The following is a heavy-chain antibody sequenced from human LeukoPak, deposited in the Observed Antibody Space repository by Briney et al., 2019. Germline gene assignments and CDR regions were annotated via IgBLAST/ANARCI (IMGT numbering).Heavy chain of an antibody. D-gene: IGHD3-16*02. Sequence: SETLSLTCAVYGGSFSGYYWSWIRQPPGKGLEWIGEINHSGSTNFNPSLKSRVTLSVDTSKNQFSLKLSSVTAADTAVYYCACSVGYDYVWGSYRYTAGVDYWGQGTLVTVSS. J-gene: IGHJ4*02. V-gene: IGHV4-34*01. CDR3: ACSVGYDYVWGSYRYTAGVDY. CDR2: INHSGST. CDR1: GGSFSGYY.